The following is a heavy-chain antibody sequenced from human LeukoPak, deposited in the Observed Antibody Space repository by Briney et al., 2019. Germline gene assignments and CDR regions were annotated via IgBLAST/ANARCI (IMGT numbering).Heavy chain of an antibody. V-gene: IGHV3-66*01. CDR3: ARDLAARSLDY. Sequence: PGGSLRLSCAASGFTVSSNYMSWVRQAPGKGLEGVSVIYSGGSTYYADSVKGRFTISRDNSENTLYLQMNSLRAEDTAVYYCARDLAARSLDYWGQGTLVTVSS. D-gene: IGHD6-6*01. J-gene: IGHJ4*02. CDR2: IYSGGST. CDR1: GFTVSSNY.